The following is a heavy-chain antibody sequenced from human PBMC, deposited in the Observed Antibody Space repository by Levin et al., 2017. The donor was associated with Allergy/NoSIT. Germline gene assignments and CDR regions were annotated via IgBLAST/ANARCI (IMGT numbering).Heavy chain of an antibody. J-gene: IGHJ6*02. CDR2: IFWDDDK. D-gene: IGHD2-15*01. CDR3: AHRRKVFQRDCWGGICYGAMAV. Sequence: KVSGPTLVKPTETLTLTCTFSGFSLTSSGADVAWIRQPPGEALEWLAIIFWDDDKAYISSLEGRLSITKDTSKNQVVLTMTNMEPVDTATYYCAHRRKVFQRDCWGGICYGAMAVWGQGITVTVSS. CDR1: GFSLTSSGAD. V-gene: IGHV2-5*02.